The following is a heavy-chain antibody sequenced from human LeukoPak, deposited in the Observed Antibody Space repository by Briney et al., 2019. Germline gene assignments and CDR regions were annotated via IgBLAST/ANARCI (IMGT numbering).Heavy chain of an antibody. CDR2: IYYSGTT. CDR1: GGSFSSSDYY. J-gene: IGHJ6*03. D-gene: IGHD2-21*01. V-gene: IGHV4-39*07. CDR3: ARCLFIPYYYYYMDV. Sequence: SETLSLTCTVSGGSFSSSDYYWGWIRQPPGKGLEWIGSIYYSGTTYYNPSLKSRVTISVDTSKNQFSLKLSSVTAADTAVYYCARCLFIPYYYYYMDVWGKGTTVTVSS.